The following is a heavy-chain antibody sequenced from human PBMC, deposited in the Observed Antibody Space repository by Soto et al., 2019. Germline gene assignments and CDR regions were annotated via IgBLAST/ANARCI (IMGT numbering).Heavy chain of an antibody. CDR3: ARDGIVMAGTFDY. CDR2: ISAYNGNT. CDR1: GYTFTSYG. V-gene: IGHV1-18*01. J-gene: IGHJ4*02. Sequence: ASVKVSCKASGYTFTSYGISWVRQAPGQGLEWMGWISAYNGNTNYAQKLQGRVTMTTDTYTSTVYMELRSLRSDDTAVFYCARDGIVMAGTFDYWGQGTQVTVSS. D-gene: IGHD6-19*01.